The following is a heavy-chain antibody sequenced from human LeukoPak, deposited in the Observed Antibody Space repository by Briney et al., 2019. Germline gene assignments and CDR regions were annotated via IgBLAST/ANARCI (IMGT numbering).Heavy chain of an antibody. CDR1: GGSISSGGYY. V-gene: IGHV4-31*03. CDR2: IYYSGST. CDR3: ARVVVVVAATDYFDY. Sequence: SETLSLTCTVSGGSISSGGYYWSWIRQHPGKGLEWIGYIYYSGSTYYNPSLKSRVTISVDTSKNQFSLKLSSVTAADTAVYYCARVVVVVAATDYFDYWGQRTLVTVSS. D-gene: IGHD2-15*01. J-gene: IGHJ4*02.